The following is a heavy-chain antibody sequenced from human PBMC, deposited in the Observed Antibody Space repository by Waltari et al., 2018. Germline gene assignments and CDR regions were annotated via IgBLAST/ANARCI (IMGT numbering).Heavy chain of an antibody. V-gene: IGHV3-66*02. CDR1: GFTVNTNY. D-gene: IGHD2-21*01. CDR2: IYSRGAT. J-gene: IGHJ2*01. Sequence: ELQLVESGGGLVQHGGSLRLSCAASGFTVNTNYMSWVRQAPGKGLEWVSIIYSRGATYYAESVKGRFTISRDNSNTLYLQMRSLRTEDTAVYYCARHCGGDCLHWYFDLWGRGTLVTVSS. CDR3: ARHCGGDCLHWYFDL.